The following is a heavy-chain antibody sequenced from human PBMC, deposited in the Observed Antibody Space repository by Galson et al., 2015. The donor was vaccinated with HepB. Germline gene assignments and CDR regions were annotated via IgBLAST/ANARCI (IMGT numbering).Heavy chain of an antibody. D-gene: IGHD3-10*01. CDR1: AYSLTELS. CDR3: ARDRGLGESLPDP. J-gene: IGHJ5*02. Sequence: SVKVSCKASAYSLTELSMHWVRQAPRRGLEWMGGFDPEHGETIYAQKLQGRVTMTADTSTSTAYMELRSLRSDDTALYYCARDRGLGESLPDPWGQGTLVTVSS. V-gene: IGHV1-24*01. CDR2: FDPEHGET.